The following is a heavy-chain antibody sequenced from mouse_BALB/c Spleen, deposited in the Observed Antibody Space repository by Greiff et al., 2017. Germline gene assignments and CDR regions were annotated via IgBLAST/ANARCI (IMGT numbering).Heavy chain of an antibody. J-gene: IGHJ3*01. D-gene: IGHD2-1*01. V-gene: IGHV2-9*02. CDR2: IWAGGST. Sequence: QVQLKESGPGLVAPSQSLSITCTVSGFSLTSYGVHWVRQPPGKGLEWLGVIWAGGSTNYNSALMSRLSISKDNSKSQVFLKMNSLQTDDTAMYYCASYGNGAWFAYWGQGTLVTVSA. CDR1: GFSLTSYG. CDR3: ASYGNGAWFAY.